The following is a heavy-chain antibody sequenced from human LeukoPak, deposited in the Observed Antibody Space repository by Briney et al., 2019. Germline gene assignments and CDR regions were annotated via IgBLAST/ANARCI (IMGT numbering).Heavy chain of an antibody. CDR3: ARHDRFCSSATCYVPWFDP. D-gene: IGHD2-2*01. CDR1: GGSINSYY. J-gene: IGHJ5*02. Sequence: SETLSLTCTVSGGSINSYYWGWIRQPPGKGLEWIGSIYYNGNAYYNPSLKSRVTISVDTSKNQFSLKLSSVTAADTAVYYCARHDRFCSSATCYVPWFDPWGQGTLVTVSS. CDR2: IYYNGNA. V-gene: IGHV4-39*01.